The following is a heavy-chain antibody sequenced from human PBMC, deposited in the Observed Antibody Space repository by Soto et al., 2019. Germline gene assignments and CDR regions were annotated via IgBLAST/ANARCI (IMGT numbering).Heavy chain of an antibody. V-gene: IGHV3-33*01. D-gene: IGHD1-26*01. CDR1: GFTFSSYG. J-gene: IGHJ4*02. CDR2: IWYDGSNK. Sequence: QVQLVESGGGVVQPGRSLRLSCAASGFTFSSYGMHRVRQAPGKGLEWVAVIWYDGSNKYYADSVKGRFTISRDNSKNTLYLQMTSLRAEDTAVYYCASGIVTADYWGQGTLVTVSS. CDR3: ASGIVTADY.